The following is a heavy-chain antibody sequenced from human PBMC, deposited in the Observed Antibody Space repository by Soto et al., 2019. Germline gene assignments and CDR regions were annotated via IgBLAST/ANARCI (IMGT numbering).Heavy chain of an antibody. Sequence: SATLSITCTVSGGSINTFYWSWVRQPAGKGLEWIGRIFSSGSTSFNPSLESRVAMSVDTSKNHFSLNLSSVTAADMAVYYCAREGSYSAYNFAHGIQLWSFDFWGQGALVTVSS. CDR2: IFSSGST. CDR3: AREGSYSAYNFAHGIQLWSFDF. J-gene: IGHJ4*02. D-gene: IGHD5-12*01. V-gene: IGHV4-4*07. CDR1: GGSINTFY.